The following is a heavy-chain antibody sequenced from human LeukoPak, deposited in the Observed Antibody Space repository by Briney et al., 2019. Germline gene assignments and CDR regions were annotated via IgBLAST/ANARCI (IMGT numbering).Heavy chain of an antibody. D-gene: IGHD5-24*01. CDR2: IKEDGSAK. CDR3: ARASDPWLQLT. V-gene: IGHV3-7*05. J-gene: IGHJ5*02. Sequence: PGGSLRLSCAASGFTFRNYWMIWVRQAPGKGLEWLGNIKEDGSAKRYADSVRGRFTISRDNAQTTLYLQMTSLRAEDTAVYYCARASDPWLQLTWGQGTLVTVSS. CDR1: GFTFRNYW.